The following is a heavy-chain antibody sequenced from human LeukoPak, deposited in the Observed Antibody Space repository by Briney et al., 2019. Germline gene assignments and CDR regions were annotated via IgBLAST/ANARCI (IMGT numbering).Heavy chain of an antibody. CDR3: VTYYYGSSAPKRNY. CDR1: GGSISSSSYY. V-gene: IGHV4-39*01. D-gene: IGHD3-22*01. CDR2: MYYSGSA. J-gene: IGHJ4*02. Sequence: SETLSLTCTVSGGSISSSSYYWGWVRQPPGKGPEWIASMYYSGSAYYNPSLKSRVTISVDTSKSQFSLRLSSVTAADTAVYYCVTYYYGSSAPKRNYWGQGILVTVSS.